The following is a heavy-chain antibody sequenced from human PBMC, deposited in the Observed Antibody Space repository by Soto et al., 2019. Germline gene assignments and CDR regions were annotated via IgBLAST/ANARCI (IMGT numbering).Heavy chain of an antibody. Sequence: PSETLSLTCAVYGGSFSGYYWSWIRQPPGKGLEWIGEINHSGSTNYNPSLKSRVTISVDTSKNQFSLKLSSVTAADTAVYYCARAIAEAGRDDYWGQGTMVTVSS. CDR3: ARAIAEAGRDDY. CDR1: GGSFSGYY. CDR2: INHSGST. V-gene: IGHV4-34*01. J-gene: IGHJ4*02. D-gene: IGHD6-13*01.